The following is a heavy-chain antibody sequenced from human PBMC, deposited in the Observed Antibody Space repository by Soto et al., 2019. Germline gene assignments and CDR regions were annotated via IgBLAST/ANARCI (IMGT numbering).Heavy chain of an antibody. Sequence: ASVKVSCKAAGYTFTGYYMHWVRQAPGQGLEYRGLINPNRGGTNYAQKFQSRVTMTRDTSISAAYMQLSRLRSHDAAVYYFSRLAYCGCDCTLWDYYSYGMDVWGQGTTVTVSS. CDR2: INPNRGGT. CDR1: GYTFTGYY. D-gene: IGHD2-21*02. V-gene: IGHV1-2*02. J-gene: IGHJ6*02. CDR3: SRLAYCGCDCTLWDYYSYGMDV.